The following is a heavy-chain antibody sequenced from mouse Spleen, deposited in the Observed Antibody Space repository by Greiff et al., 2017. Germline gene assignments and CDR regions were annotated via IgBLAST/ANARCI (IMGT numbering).Heavy chain of an antibody. D-gene: IGHD2-5*01. J-gene: IGHJ3*01. V-gene: IGHV1-55*01. Sequence: QVQLQQPGAELVKPGASVKMSCKASGYTFTSYWITWVKQRPGQGLEWIGDIYPGSGSTNYNEKFKSKATLTVDTSSSTAYMQLSSLTSEDSAVYYCAREDSNPAWFAYWGQGTLVTVSA. CDR2: IYPGSGST. CDR1: GYTFTSYW. CDR3: AREDSNPAWFAY.